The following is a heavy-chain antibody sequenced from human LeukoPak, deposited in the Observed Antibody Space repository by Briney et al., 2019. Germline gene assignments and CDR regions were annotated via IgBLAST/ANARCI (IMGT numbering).Heavy chain of an antibody. CDR1: GYIFTSYG. CDR2: ISAYNGNT. V-gene: IGHV1-18*01. Sequence: ASVKVSCKASGYIFTSYGISWVRQAPGQGLEWMGWISAYNGNTNYAQKLQGRVTMTTDTSTSTAYMELRSLRSDDTAVYYCARTFYGSGSMDFFDYWGQGTLVTVSS. D-gene: IGHD3-10*01. J-gene: IGHJ4*02. CDR3: ARTFYGSGSMDFFDY.